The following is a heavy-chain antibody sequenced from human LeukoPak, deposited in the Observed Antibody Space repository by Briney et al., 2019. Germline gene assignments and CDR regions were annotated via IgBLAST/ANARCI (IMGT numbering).Heavy chain of an antibody. CDR2: IYYSGST. Sequence: LETLSLTCTVSGGSISSYYWSWIRQPPGKGLEWIGYIYYSGSTNYNPSLKSRVTISVDTSKNQFSLKLTSVTAADTAVYYCARNVGWYSHDSWGQGTLVTVSS. CDR3: ARNVGWYSHDS. CDR1: GGSISSYY. J-gene: IGHJ4*02. D-gene: IGHD6-19*01. V-gene: IGHV4-59*08.